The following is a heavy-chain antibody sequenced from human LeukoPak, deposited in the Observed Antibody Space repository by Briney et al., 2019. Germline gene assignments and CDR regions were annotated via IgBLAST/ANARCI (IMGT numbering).Heavy chain of an antibody. V-gene: IGHV4-38-2*01. D-gene: IGHD2-15*01. CDR3: ARITCSGGSCYPLGYFDY. CDR2: IYYSGST. CDR1: GFTFSSYA. J-gene: IGHJ4*02. Sequence: GSLRLSCAASGFTFSSYAMSWVRQAPGKGLEWIGSIYYSGSTYYNPSLKSRVTISVDTSKNQFSLKLSSVTAADTAVYYCARITCSGGSCYPLGYFDYWGQGTLVTVSS.